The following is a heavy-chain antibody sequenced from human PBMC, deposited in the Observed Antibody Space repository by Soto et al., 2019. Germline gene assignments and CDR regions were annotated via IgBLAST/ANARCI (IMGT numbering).Heavy chain of an antibody. CDR1: GFTFSSYT. V-gene: IGHV3-21*01. CDR2: ISGSTTYI. D-gene: IGHD3-10*01. CDR3: AVGRGAFDI. Sequence: EVQLVESGGGLVKPGGSLRLSCAASGFTFSSYTMNWVRQAPGKGLEWVSSISGSTTYIYYADSVKGRFTISRDNAKNSLYLQMNSLRAEDTAVYYCAVGRGAFDIWGXGTMVTVSS. J-gene: IGHJ3*02.